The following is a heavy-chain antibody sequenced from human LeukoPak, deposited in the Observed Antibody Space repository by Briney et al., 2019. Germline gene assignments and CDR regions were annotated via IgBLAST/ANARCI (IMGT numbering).Heavy chain of an antibody. D-gene: IGHD3-3*01. Sequence: PSETLSLTCTVSGGSITTDSWGWIRQPAGKGLEWIGRIYTSGNTNYNPSLRSRVTILVDKSKNQFSLKLRSMTAADTAVYYCAGGSFDFWSGYYPYWGQGTPVTVSA. V-gene: IGHV4-4*07. J-gene: IGHJ4*02. CDR2: IYTSGNT. CDR1: GGSITTDS. CDR3: AGGSFDFWSGYYPY.